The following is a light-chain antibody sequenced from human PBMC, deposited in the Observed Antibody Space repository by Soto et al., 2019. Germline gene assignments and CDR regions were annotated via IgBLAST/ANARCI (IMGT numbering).Light chain of an antibody. Sequence: EIVLTQSPGTLSLSPGEGATLSCRARHSVASTYLAWYQQKPGLAPRLIIYGASNRASGTPDRFSGGGSGTDFTLTISRLEPEDFAVYYWQQYESSSLTFGLPTKLEI. V-gene: IGKV3-20*01. CDR1: HSVASTY. CDR2: GAS. J-gene: IGKJ2*01. CDR3: QQYESSSLT.